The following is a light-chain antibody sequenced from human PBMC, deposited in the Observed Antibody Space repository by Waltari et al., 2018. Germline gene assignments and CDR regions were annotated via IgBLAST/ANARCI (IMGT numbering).Light chain of an antibody. CDR3: LQHYTTPFT. CDR2: WAS. Sequence: DIVMTQSPECLGVSLGERATINCKSSQDVTNSLSWYKQQPGQPPELLIYWASTRESGVPDRFSGSGFGTDFTLTIRSLQAKDVAVYYCLQHYTTPFTFGPGTRVDI. V-gene: IGKV4-1*01. J-gene: IGKJ3*01. CDR1: QDVTNS.